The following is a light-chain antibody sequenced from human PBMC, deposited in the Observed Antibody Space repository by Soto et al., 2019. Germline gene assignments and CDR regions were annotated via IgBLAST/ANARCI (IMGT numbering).Light chain of an antibody. J-gene: IGLJ1*01. CDR2: EVS. CDR3: SSYTSSSPLEV. V-gene: IGLV2-14*01. Sequence: QLVLTQPASVSGSPGQSITISCTGTSSDVGGYNYVSWYQQHPGKAPKLMIYEVSNRPSGVSNRFSGSKSGNTASLTISGLQAEDEADYYCSSYTSSSPLEVFGTGTQLTVL. CDR1: SSDVGGYNY.